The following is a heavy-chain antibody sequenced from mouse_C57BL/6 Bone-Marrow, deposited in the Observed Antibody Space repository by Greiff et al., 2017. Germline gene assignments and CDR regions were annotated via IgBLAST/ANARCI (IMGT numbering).Heavy chain of an antibody. D-gene: IGHD2-1*01. Sequence: QVTLKVCGPGLLQPSPTLSLTCSFSGFSLSTFGMGVGWLRQPSGKGLEWLAHPWWDDAKYYNPALESRLSISKDTSKNQVYLKLANVDTADTATYYCARITLLWYAIDYWGQGTSVTVSS. CDR1: GFSLSTFGMG. CDR2: PWWDDAK. CDR3: ARITLLWYAIDY. V-gene: IGHV8-8*01. J-gene: IGHJ4*01.